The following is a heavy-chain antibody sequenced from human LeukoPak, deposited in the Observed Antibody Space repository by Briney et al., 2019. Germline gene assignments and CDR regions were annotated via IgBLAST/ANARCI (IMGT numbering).Heavy chain of an antibody. J-gene: IGHJ4*02. Sequence: AASVKVSCKASGYTFTGYYMYWVRQAPGQGLEWMGWINPNSGGTNYAQKFQGRVTMTRDTSISTAYMELSRLRSDDTAVYYCARGKTRGVGLTFLGPFDYWGQGTLVTVSS. CDR1: GYTFTGYY. CDR3: ARGKTRGVGLTFLGPFDY. V-gene: IGHV1-2*02. CDR2: INPNSGGT. D-gene: IGHD1-26*01.